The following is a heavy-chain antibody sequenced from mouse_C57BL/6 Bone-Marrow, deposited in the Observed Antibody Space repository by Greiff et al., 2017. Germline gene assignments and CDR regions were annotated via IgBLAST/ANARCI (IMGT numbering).Heavy chain of an antibody. CDR1: GYTFTSSW. J-gene: IGHJ3*01. D-gene: IGHD2-3*01. V-gene: IGHV1-64*01. CDR3: ARNLGGGLLAWFAY. Sequence: QVQLQQPGAELVKPGASVKLSCKASGYTFTSSWMHWVKQRPGQGLEWIGMIHPNSGSTNYNEKFKSKATLTVDKSSSTAYMQLSSLTSEDSAVXYCARNLGGGLLAWFAYWGQGTLVTVSA. CDR2: IHPNSGST.